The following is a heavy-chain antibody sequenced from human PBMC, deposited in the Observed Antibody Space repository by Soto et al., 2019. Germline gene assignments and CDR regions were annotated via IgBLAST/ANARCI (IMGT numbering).Heavy chain of an antibody. CDR2: ISYDGSNK. CDR3: AKAPSWCSGGSCYSYFDY. Sequence: GGSLRLSCAASGFTFSSYGMHWVRQAPGKGLEWVAVISYDGSNKYYADSVKGRFTISRDNSKNTLYLQMNSLRAEDTAVYYCAKAPSWCSGGSCYSYFDYWGQGTLVTVYS. V-gene: IGHV3-30*18. J-gene: IGHJ4*02. CDR1: GFTFSSYG. D-gene: IGHD2-15*01.